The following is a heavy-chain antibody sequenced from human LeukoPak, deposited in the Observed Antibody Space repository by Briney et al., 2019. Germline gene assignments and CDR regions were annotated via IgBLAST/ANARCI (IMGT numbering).Heavy chain of an antibody. V-gene: IGHV3-43*01. CDR2: ISWDGGST. CDR1: GFTFDDYT. CDR3: AKDKFSGGSGSYYSGYFDY. J-gene: IGHJ4*02. Sequence: GGPLRLSCAASGFTFDDYTMHWVRQAPGKGLEWVSLISWDGGSTYYADSVKGRFTISRDNSKNSLYLQMSSLRTEDTALYYCAKDKFSGGSGSYYSGYFDYWGQGTLVTVSS. D-gene: IGHD3-10*01.